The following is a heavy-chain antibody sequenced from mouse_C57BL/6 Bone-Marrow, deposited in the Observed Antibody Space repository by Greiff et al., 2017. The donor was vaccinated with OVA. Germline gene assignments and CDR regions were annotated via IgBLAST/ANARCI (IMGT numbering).Heavy chain of an antibody. CDR3: ARFYYYGSSTAWFAY. CDR2: IDPANGNT. CDR1: GFNIKNTY. D-gene: IGHD1-1*01. V-gene: IGHV14-3*01. Sequence: EVKLVESVAELVRPGASVKLSCTASGFNIKNTYMHWVKQRPEQGLEWIGRIDPANGNTKYAPKFQGKATITADTSSNTAYLQLSSLTSEDTAIYYCARFYYYGSSTAWFAYWGQGTLVTVSA. J-gene: IGHJ3*01.